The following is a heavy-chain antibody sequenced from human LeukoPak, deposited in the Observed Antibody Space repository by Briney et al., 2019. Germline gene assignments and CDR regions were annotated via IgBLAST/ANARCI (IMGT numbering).Heavy chain of an antibody. Sequence: SVKVSCKASGGTFSSYAISWVRQAPGQGLEWMGGIIPIFGTANYAQKFQGRVTITADESTSTAYMELSSLRSEDTAVYYCASVVEVAATAGEFQHWGQGTLVTVSS. CDR1: GGTFSSYA. CDR2: IIPIFGTA. V-gene: IGHV1-69*13. CDR3: ASVVEVAATAGEFQH. D-gene: IGHD2-15*01. J-gene: IGHJ1*01.